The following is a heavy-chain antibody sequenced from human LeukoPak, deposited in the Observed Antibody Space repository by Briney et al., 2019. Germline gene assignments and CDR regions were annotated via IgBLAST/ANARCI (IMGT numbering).Heavy chain of an antibody. Sequence: SETLSLTCTVSGGSISSYYWSWIRQPPGKGLEWIGYIYYSGSTNYNPSLKSRVTISVDTSKNQFSLKMSSVTAADTAVYYCARSYRGYSYGSFDYWGQGTLVTVSS. CDR2: IYYSGST. CDR3: ARSYRGYSYGSFDY. V-gene: IGHV4-59*12. J-gene: IGHJ4*02. CDR1: GGSISSYY. D-gene: IGHD5-18*01.